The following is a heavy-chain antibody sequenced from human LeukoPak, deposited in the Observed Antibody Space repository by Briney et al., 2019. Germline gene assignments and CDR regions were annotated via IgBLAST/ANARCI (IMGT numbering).Heavy chain of an antibody. CDR3: ARDFSWGVDS. J-gene: IGHJ4*02. CDR2: INANSGDT. D-gene: IGHD3-10*01. CDR1: AYSFAGYF. Sequence: ASVKVSCKTSAYSFAGYFFHWIRQAPGQGLEWMGWINANSGDTNYAQQFQGRLTMTRNRSISTVYMELSRLRTDDTAVYYCARDFSWGVDSWGQGTLVTVSS. V-gene: IGHV1-2*02.